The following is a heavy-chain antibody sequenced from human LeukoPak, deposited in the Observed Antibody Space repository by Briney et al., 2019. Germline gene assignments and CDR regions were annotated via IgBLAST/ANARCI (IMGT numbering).Heavy chain of an antibody. CDR2: IYYSGST. CDR1: GGSVSSSSYY. Sequence: SETLSLTCTVSGGSVSSSSYYWGWIRQPPGKGLEWIGNIYYSGSTYYNPSLKSRVTISIDTSKNQFSLQLSSVTAADTAVYFCASRPYSSSSFVWFDPWGQGTLVTVSS. V-gene: IGHV4-39*07. J-gene: IGHJ5*02. D-gene: IGHD6-6*01. CDR3: ASRPYSSSSFVWFDP.